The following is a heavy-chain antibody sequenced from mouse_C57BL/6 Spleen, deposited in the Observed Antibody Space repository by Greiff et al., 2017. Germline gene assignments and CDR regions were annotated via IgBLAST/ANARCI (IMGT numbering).Heavy chain of an antibody. Sequence: EVKLMESGGGLVQPGGSLSLSCAASGFTFTDYYMSWVRQPPGKALEWLGFIRNKANGYTTEYSASVKGRFTISRDNSQSILYLQMNALRAEDSATYYCARWLPRAMDYWGQGTSVTVSS. CDR3: ARWLPRAMDY. CDR1: GFTFTDYY. CDR2: IRNKANGYTT. V-gene: IGHV7-3*01. D-gene: IGHD2-2*01. J-gene: IGHJ4*01.